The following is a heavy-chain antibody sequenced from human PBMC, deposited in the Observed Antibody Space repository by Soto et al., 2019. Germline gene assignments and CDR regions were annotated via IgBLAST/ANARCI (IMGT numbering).Heavy chain of an antibody. D-gene: IGHD2-2*01. CDR3: EPVVHGSPKFDY. V-gene: IGHV2-5*02. Sequence: QITLKESGPTLVKPTQTLTLTCTFSGFSLSTSGVGVGWIRQPPGKALEWLALIYWDDDKRYSPSLKSRLTITKDTSKNQVVLTMTNMDPVDTATYYCEPVVHGSPKFDYWGQGTLVTVSS. CDR2: IYWDDDK. J-gene: IGHJ4*02. CDR1: GFSLSTSGVG.